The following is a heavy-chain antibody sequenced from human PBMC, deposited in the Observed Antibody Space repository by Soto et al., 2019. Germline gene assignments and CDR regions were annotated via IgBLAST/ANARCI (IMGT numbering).Heavy chain of an antibody. CDR3: AAGPMIGGYYYFDY. CDR1: GFTFTSSA. V-gene: IGHV1-58*01. CDR2: IVVGSGNT. J-gene: IGHJ4*02. Sequence: GASVKVSCKASGFTFTSSAVQWVRQARGQRLEWIGWIVVGSGNTNYAQKFQERVTITTDMSTSTAYMELSSLRSEDTAVYYCAAGPMIGGYYYFDYWGQGTLVTVSS. D-gene: IGHD2-21*01.